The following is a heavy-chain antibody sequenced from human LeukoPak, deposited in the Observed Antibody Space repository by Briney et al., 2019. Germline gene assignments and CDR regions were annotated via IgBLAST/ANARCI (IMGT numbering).Heavy chain of an antibody. CDR3: AREARGLRVVVVAATQH. J-gene: IGHJ1*01. D-gene: IGHD2-15*01. CDR1: GYTFTGYY. CDR2: INPYSGGT. Sequence: ASVKLSCKASGYTFTGYYMHWVRQAPGQGLEWMGWINPYSGGTNYAQKFQGRVTMTTATSISTAYMELSRLRSDHTAVYYCAREARGLRVVVVAATQHWGQGTLVTVSS. V-gene: IGHV1-2*02.